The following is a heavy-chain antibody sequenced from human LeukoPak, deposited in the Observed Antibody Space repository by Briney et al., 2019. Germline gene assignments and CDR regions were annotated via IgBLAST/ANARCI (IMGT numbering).Heavy chain of an antibody. Sequence: GGSLRLSCAVSGFTFSSYSMNWVRQAPGKGLEWVSYISSSSSTIYYADSVKGRFTISRDNAKNSLYLQMNSLRAEDTAVYYCARAHNWRYGTFDYWGQGTLVTVSS. CDR3: ARAHNWRYGTFDY. CDR2: ISSSSSTI. D-gene: IGHD1-20*01. V-gene: IGHV3-48*04. J-gene: IGHJ4*02. CDR1: GFTFSSYS.